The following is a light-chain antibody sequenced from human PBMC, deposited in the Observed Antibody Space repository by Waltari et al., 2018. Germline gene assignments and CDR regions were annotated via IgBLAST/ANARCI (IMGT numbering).Light chain of an antibody. V-gene: IGKV1-6*01. J-gene: IGKJ1*01. CDR3: LQEDSYPRP. CDR1: QDIGSE. CDR2: GAS. Sequence: AIQITQSPSSLSASVGDTVTITCRARQDIGSELGWYQQTPGKSPKLLIYGASSLQRGVPARFGGGGSGTDCTLTISSLQPEDSATYYCLQEDSYPRPFGQGTKVEIK.